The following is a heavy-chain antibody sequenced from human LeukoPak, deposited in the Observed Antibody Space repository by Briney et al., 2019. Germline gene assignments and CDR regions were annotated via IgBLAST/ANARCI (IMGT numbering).Heavy chain of an antibody. Sequence: ASVKVSCKASGYTFAGYYMHWVRQAPGQGLEWMGWINPNSGGTNYAQKFQGRVTMTRDTSISTAYMELSGLRSDHTAVYYCARDGKYSFGKGVYNWFDPWGQGTLVTVSS. J-gene: IGHJ5*02. CDR2: INPNSGGT. D-gene: IGHD1-26*01. V-gene: IGHV1-2*02. CDR1: GYTFAGYY. CDR3: ARDGKYSFGKGVYNWFDP.